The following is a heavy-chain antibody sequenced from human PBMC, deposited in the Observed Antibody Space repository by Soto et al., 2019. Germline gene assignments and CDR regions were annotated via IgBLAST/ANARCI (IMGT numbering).Heavy chain of an antibody. Sequence: GGSLRLSCTGSGFTFSSSTMTWVRQGPGKGLEWVSSISSSSSYIYFADSLKGRFTISRDNAKNSLYLQMNSLRAEDTAVYYCARDIGEMSAVWGRGTEVTV. CDR1: GFTFSSST. CDR2: ISSSSSYI. CDR3: ARDIGEMSAV. J-gene: IGHJ4*02. D-gene: IGHD3-10*01. V-gene: IGHV3-21*06.